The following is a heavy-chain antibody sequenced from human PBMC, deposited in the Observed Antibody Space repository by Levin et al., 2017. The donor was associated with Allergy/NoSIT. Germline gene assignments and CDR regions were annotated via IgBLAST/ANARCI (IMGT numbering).Heavy chain of an antibody. Sequence: PEASVKVSCTASGYTFTNYYIHWVRQAPGQGLEWVGVINLSIGSTSYAPKFQGRVSMTRDTSTSRVYMDLSSLRSEDTAVYYCGRGHVLSTDAVVGAIDFWGQGSLVAVSS. J-gene: IGHJ4*02. CDR3: GRGHVLSTDAVVGAIDF. D-gene: IGHD2-15*01. V-gene: IGHV1-46*01. CDR2: INLSIGST. CDR1: GYTFTNYY.